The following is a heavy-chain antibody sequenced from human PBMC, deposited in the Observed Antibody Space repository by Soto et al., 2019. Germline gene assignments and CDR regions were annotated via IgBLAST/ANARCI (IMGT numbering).Heavy chain of an antibody. Sequence: QVSLEESGGGVVQPGRSQRLSCVASGFIFSGSAMHWVRQAPGKGLERVAVISFDGGDEHYADSVKGRFTISRDNSMNTLQLNMNSLRAEDTAVYYCAKDGDPSQWLMGVWGQGTRVTVSS. V-gene: IGHV3-30-3*01. J-gene: IGHJ6*02. D-gene: IGHD3-22*01. CDR1: GFIFSGSA. CDR3: AKDGDPSQWLMGV. CDR2: ISFDGGDE.